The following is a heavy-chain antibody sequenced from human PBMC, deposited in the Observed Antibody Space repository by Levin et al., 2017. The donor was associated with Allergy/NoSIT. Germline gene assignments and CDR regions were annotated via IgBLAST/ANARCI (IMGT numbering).Heavy chain of an antibody. V-gene: IGHV4-59*08. J-gene: IGHJ4*02. D-gene: IGHD2-15*01. CDR3: ARQFCTGGNCYHFFDY. CDR1: DGSISGYF. CDR2: IYYSGST. Sequence: SETLSLTCTVSDGSISGYFWNWIRQPPGKGLEWVGYIYYSGSTKYNPSLQSRVTISVDTSKNQFSLKLSSVTAADTAVYYCARQFCTGGNCYHFFDYWGQGTLVTVSS.